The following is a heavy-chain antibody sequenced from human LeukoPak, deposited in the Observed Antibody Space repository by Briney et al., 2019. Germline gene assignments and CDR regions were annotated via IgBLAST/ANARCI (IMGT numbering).Heavy chain of an antibody. D-gene: IGHD6-19*01. CDR2: ISWNSGII. CDR3: AKGSSGWYGNWFDP. V-gene: IGHV3-9*01. CDR1: GFTFSSYE. Sequence: GGSLRLSCAASGFTFSSYEMNWVRQAPGKGLEWVSGISWNSGIIGYADSVKGRFTISRDNAKNSLYLQMNSLRAEDTALYYCAKGSSGWYGNWFDPWGQGTLVTVSS. J-gene: IGHJ5*02.